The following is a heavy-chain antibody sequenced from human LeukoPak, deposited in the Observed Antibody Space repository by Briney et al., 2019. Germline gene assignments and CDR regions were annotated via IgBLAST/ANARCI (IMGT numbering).Heavy chain of an antibody. CDR1: GFTFSRYE. CDR2: ISSSGSNI. J-gene: IGHJ6*04. V-gene: IGHV3-48*03. D-gene: IGHD3-10*02. CDR3: AELDITMIGGV. Sequence: EGCLRLSCAASGFTFSRYEMNWVRQAAGKGLEWVSYISSSGSNIYYADSVKGRFTISRDNAKNSLYLQMNSLRAEDTAVYYCAELDITMIGGVWGKGTTVTISS.